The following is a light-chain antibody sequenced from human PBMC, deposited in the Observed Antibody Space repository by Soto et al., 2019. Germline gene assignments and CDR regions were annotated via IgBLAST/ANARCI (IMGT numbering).Light chain of an antibody. V-gene: IGKV3-11*01. J-gene: IGKJ4*01. CDR1: QSVSSY. CDR2: DAS. CDR3: QQRSNWPPN. Sequence: EIVLTQSPATLSLSPGERATLSYRASQSVSSYLAWYQQKPGQAPRLLIYDASNRATGIPARFSGSGSGTDFTLTISSLEPEDFAVYYCQQRSNWPPNFGGGTKVEI.